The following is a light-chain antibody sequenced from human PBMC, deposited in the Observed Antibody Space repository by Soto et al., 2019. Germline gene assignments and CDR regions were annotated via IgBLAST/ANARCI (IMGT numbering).Light chain of an antibody. CDR3: NSYTSASTYV. CDR2: DVT. Sequence: INLSYTGTGSDIGSYNYVSWYQHHPGKVPKFIIYDVTNRPSGVSDRFSGSKSGNTASLTISGLQAEDEADYYCNSYTSASTYVFGTGTKVTVL. V-gene: IGLV2-14*03. J-gene: IGLJ1*01. CDR1: GSDIGSYNY.